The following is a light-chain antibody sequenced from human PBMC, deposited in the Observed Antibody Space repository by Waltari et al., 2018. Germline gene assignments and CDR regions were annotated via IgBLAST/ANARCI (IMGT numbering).Light chain of an antibody. J-gene: IGKJ4*01. Sequence: DIVMTQSPDSLSVSLGERATINCKSSQDVLFRTNNKHYLAWYQQKPGQPPKLLVYWASTRESGVPDRFSGSGSGTDFTLTISRLQPEDVAVYYCQQYYNLPITFGGGTRVDI. CDR2: WAS. CDR3: QQYYNLPIT. V-gene: IGKV4-1*01. CDR1: QDVLFRTNNKHY.